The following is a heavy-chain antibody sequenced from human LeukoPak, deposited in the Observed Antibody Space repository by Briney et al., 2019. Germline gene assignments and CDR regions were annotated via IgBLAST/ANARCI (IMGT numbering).Heavy chain of an antibody. D-gene: IGHD3-10*01. CDR1: GFTFSTYG. J-gene: IGHJ5*02. CDR3: ARDRDGSGSYFTYWFDP. V-gene: IGHV3-30*13. Sequence: GGSLRLSCVVSGFTFSTYGRFAVHWLRQAPGKGLAWVAVLSYDGSEKKCADSGKGRFTISRDNSKNIVYLEMNSLRVEDTAVYYCARDRDGSGSYFTYWFDPWGQGTLVTVSS. CDR2: LSYDGSEK.